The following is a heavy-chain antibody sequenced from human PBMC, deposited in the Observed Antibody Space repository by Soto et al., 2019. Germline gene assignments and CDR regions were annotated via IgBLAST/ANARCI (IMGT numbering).Heavy chain of an antibody. CDR2: INPNSGGT. CDR3: ARTRKAGAYYYGMDV. V-gene: IGHV1-2*04. CDR1: VYTFTGYY. D-gene: IGHD6-13*01. J-gene: IGHJ6*02. Sequence: KVSCKASVYTFTGYYMDWVRPAPGQGLEWMGWINPNSGGTNYAQKFQGWVTMTRDTSISTAYMELSRLRSDDTAVYYCARTRKAGAYYYGMDVWGQGTTVTVSS.